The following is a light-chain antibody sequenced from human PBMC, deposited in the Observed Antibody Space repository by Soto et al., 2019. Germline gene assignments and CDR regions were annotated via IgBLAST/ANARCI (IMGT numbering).Light chain of an antibody. J-gene: IGLJ1*01. CDR1: SSDVGGYNY. Sequence: QSALTQPPSASGSPGQSVTISCTGTSSDVGGYNYVSWYQQYPSKVPKLMVYEVNKRPSGVPDRFSGSKSGNTASLTVSGLQADEEADYYCTSYAGGNNVFGTGTKVTV. V-gene: IGLV2-8*01. CDR2: EVN. CDR3: TSYAGGNNV.